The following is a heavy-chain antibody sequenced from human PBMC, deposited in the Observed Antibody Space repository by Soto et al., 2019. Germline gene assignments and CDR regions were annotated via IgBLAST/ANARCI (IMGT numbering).Heavy chain of an antibody. CDR2: IIPIFGTA. CDR1: GGTFSSYA. J-gene: IGHJ5*02. Sequence: ASVKVSCKASGGTFSSYAISWVRQAPGQGLEWMGGIIPIFGTANYAQKFQGRVTITADESTSTAYMERSSLRSEDTAVYYCARDLPDTYHYDSSGYLSNWFDPWGQGTLVTVSS. CDR3: ARDLPDTYHYDSSGYLSNWFDP. D-gene: IGHD3-22*01. V-gene: IGHV1-69*13.